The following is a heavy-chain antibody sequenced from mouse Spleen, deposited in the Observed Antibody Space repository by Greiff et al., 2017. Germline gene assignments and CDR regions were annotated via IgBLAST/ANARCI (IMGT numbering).Heavy chain of an antibody. D-gene: IGHD2-14*01. CDR2: INPNNGGT. J-gene: IGHJ2*01. CDR1: GYTFTDYY. V-gene: IGHV1-26*01. Sequence: VQLQQSGPELVKPGASVKISCKASGYTFTDYYMNWVKQSHGKSLEWIGDINPNNGGTSYNQKFKGKATLTVDKSSSTAYMELRSLTSEDSAVYYCAREDRYDGVLFDYWGQGTTLTVSS. CDR3: AREDRYDGVLFDY.